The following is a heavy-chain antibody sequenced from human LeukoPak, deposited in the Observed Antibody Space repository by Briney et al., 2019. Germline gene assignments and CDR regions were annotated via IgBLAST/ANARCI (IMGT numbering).Heavy chain of an antibody. CDR3: ATLGGTTTWYLDY. V-gene: IGHV4-59*01. CDR1: GGSISNYY. D-gene: IGHD3-16*01. Sequence: QSSETLSLTCTVPGGSISNYYWSWIRQPPGKGLEWIGYIFYSGRTNYNPSLKSRVTISVDTSKNQFSLKLASMTAADTAMYYCATLGGTTTWYLDYWGQGALVTVSS. J-gene: IGHJ4*02. CDR2: IFYSGRT.